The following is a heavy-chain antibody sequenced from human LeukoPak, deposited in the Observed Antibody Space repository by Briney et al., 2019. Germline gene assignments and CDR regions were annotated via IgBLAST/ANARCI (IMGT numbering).Heavy chain of an antibody. V-gene: IGHV1-24*01. D-gene: IGHD2-15*01. CDR1: GYTLTELS. J-gene: IGHJ3*02. CDR3: ATDRTLWDVVVVAATTTGRAFDI. CDR2: FDPEDGET. Sequence: VASVKVSCKVSGYTLTELSMHWVRQAPGKGLEWMGGFDPEDGETIYAQKFQGRVTMTEDTSTDTAYMELSSLRSEDTAVYYCATDRTLWDVVVVAATTTGRAFDIWGQGTMVTVSS.